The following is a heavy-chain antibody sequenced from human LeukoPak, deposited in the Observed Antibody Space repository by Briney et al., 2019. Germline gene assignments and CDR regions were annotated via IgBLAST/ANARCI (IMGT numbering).Heavy chain of an antibody. Sequence: SETLSLTCTVSGGSISSYYWSWIRQPPGKGLEWIGYIYYSGSTNYNPSLKSRVTISVDTSKNQFSLKLSSVTAADTAVYYCTRHSGSSWYGYFDYWGQGTLVTVSS. CDR3: TRHSGSSWYGYFDY. D-gene: IGHD6-13*01. CDR1: GGSISSYY. J-gene: IGHJ4*02. CDR2: IYYSGST. V-gene: IGHV4-59*08.